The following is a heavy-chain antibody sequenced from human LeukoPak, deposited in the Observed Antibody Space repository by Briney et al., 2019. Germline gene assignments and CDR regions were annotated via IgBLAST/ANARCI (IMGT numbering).Heavy chain of an antibody. V-gene: IGHV3-7*01. Sequence: GGSLRLSCAASGFTFSSYWMSWVRQAPGKGLEWVANIKQDGSEKYYVDSVKGRFTISRDNAKNSLYLQMNSLRAEDTAVYYCARDMPTYCSGGSCYLRYYYYYMDVWGKGTTVTVSS. D-gene: IGHD2-15*01. CDR2: IKQDGSEK. CDR3: ARDMPTYCSGGSCYLRYYYYYMDV. J-gene: IGHJ6*03. CDR1: GFTFSSYW.